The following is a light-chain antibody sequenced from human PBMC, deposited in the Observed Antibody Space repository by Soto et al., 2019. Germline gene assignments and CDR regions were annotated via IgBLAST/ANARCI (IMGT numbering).Light chain of an antibody. V-gene: IGKV3-15*01. CDR1: QSVSNK. CDR2: GAS. CDR3: QQYNNWPRT. Sequence: IVLTQSPATLSLSPGERATLSCRASQSVSNKLAWYQQKPGQAPRLLIYGASTRATGIPARVSGSGSGTEFTLTISSLQSEDFAVYYCQQYNNWPRTFGQGTKVDIK. J-gene: IGKJ1*01.